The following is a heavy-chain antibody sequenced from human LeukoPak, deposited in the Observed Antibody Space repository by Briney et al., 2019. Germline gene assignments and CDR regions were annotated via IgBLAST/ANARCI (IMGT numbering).Heavy chain of an antibody. CDR2: ISAYNGNT. CDR1: GYTFTSYG. CDR3: VRDSRRIAAAGQGYFQH. V-gene: IGHV1-18*01. J-gene: IGHJ1*01. Sequence: GASVKVSCKASGYTFTSYGISWVRQAPGQGLEWMGWISAYNGNTNYAQKLQGRVTMTTDTSTSTAYMELRSLRSDDTAVYYCVRDSRRIAAAGQGYFQHWGQGTLVTVSS. D-gene: IGHD6-13*01.